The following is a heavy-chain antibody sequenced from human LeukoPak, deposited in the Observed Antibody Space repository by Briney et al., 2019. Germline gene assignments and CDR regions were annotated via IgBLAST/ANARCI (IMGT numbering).Heavy chain of an antibody. CDR2: IIPIFGTA. D-gene: IGHD4-11*01. J-gene: IGHJ5*02. V-gene: IGHV1-69*13. Sequence: SVKVSCKASGGTFSSYAISWVRQAPGQGLEWMGGIIPIFGTANYAQKYQGRVTITADESTNTAYMELSSLRSEDTAVYYCARVHSKGNWFDPWGQGTLVTVSS. CDR3: ARVHSKGNWFDP. CDR1: GGTFSSYA.